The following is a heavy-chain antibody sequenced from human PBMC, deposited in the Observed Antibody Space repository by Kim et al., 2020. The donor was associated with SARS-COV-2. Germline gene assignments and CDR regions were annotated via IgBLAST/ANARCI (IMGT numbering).Heavy chain of an antibody. CDR1: GFTFSSYG. CDR3: AKESGSGSYYAWTYYYYGMDV. V-gene: IGHV3-30*18. J-gene: IGHJ6*04. D-gene: IGHD3-10*01. CDR2: ISYDGSNK. Sequence: GGSLRLSCAASGFTFSSYGMHWVRQAPGKGLEWVAVISYDGSNKYYADSVKGRFTISRDNSKNTLYLQMNSLRAEDTAVYYCAKESGSGSYYAWTYYYYGMDVCGKGTTVTVSS.